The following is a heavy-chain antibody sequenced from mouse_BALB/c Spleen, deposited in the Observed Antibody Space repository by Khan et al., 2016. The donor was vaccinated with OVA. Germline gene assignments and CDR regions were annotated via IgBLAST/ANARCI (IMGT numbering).Heavy chain of an antibody. J-gene: IGHJ3*01. CDR2: ISSGGDYT. CDR3: ADLVTGSFAY. V-gene: IGHV5-6*01. D-gene: IGHD4-1*01. CDR1: GFTFSSYS. Sequence: EVELVESGGDLVKPGGSLKLSCAASGFTFSSYSMSWVRQTPDKRLEWVASISSGGDYTYYPDSVKGRFTISIDNAKNTLHLQIGDLKSEETVRYCYADLVTGSFAYWGQGTLVTVSA.